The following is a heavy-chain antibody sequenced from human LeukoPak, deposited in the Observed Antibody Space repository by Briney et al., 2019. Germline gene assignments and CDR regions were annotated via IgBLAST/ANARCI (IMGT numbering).Heavy chain of an antibody. Sequence: GGSLRLSCAASGFTFSTYWMHWVRQAPGKGLVWVSRLSPDGSSSIYADSVKGQFTVSRDNAKNTLYLQMNSLRAEDTAVYYCTRSPSLGGRYWGFDYWGQGALVTVSS. J-gene: IGHJ4*02. V-gene: IGHV3-74*01. CDR3: TRSPSLGGRYWGFDY. CDR1: GFTFSTYW. CDR2: LSPDGSSS. D-gene: IGHD1-26*01.